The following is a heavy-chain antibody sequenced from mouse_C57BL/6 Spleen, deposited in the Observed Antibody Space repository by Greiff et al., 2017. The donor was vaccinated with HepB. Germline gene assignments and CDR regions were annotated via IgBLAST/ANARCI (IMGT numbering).Heavy chain of an antibody. CDR1: GFTFSSYA. CDR2: ISDGGSYT. J-gene: IGHJ3*01. D-gene: IGHD1-1*01. Sequence: EVKVVESGGGLVKPGGSLKLSCAASGFTFSSYAMSWVRQTPEKRLEWVATISDGGSYTYYPDNVKGRFTISRDNAKNNLYLQMSHLKSEDTAMYYCARDYGSSGFAYWGQGTLVTVSA. CDR3: ARDYGSSGFAY. V-gene: IGHV5-4*01.